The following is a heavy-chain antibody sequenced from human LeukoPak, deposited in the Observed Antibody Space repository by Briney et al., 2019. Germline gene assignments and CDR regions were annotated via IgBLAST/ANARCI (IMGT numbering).Heavy chain of an antibody. D-gene: IGHD3-22*01. J-gene: IGHJ4*02. CDR2: IYHSGST. CDR1: GYSISSGYY. Sequence: SETLSLTCTVSGYSISSGYYWGWIRQPPGKGLEWIGSIYHSGSTYYNPSLKSRVTISVDTSKNQFSLKLSSVTAADTAVYYCARAVYYYDSSGYKYYFDYWGQGTLVTVSS. V-gene: IGHV4-38-2*02. CDR3: ARAVYYYDSSGYKYYFDY.